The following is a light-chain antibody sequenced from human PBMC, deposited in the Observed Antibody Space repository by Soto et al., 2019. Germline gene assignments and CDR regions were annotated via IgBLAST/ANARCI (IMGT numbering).Light chain of an antibody. CDR2: KAS. V-gene: IGKV1-5*03. CDR3: QQYENLPT. CDR1: QSISVW. Sequence: DIQMTQSPSTLSASVGARVTITCRASQSISVWLAWYQQQAGKAPNLLIYKASRLEAGVPSRFRGSGSGTDFTFTISRLQPEDIATYYCQQYENLPTFGQGTRLEIK. J-gene: IGKJ5*01.